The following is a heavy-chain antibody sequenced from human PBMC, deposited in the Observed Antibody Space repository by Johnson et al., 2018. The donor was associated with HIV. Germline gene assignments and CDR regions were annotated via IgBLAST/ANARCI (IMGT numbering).Heavy chain of an antibody. D-gene: IGHD6-13*01. J-gene: IGHJ3*02. Sequence: QVQLVESGGGLIQPGGSLRLSCAASGFTVSSNYMSWVRQAPGKGLEWVALISYDGSNKYYADSVQGLFTISRDNSKNTLSLQMNSLRGEDTAVYYCARSKGSIWYGSAFDIWGQGTMVTVSS. CDR3: ARSKGSIWYGSAFDI. V-gene: IGHV3-30*03. CDR2: ISYDGSNK. CDR1: GFTVSSNY.